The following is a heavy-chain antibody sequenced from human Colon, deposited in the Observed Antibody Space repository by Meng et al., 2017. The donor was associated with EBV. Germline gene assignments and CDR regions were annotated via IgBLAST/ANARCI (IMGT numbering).Heavy chain of an antibody. J-gene: IGHJ4*02. D-gene: IGHD6-19*01. CDR1: GGSVSSGGYY. CDR3: ARVSSGWDYFDY. CDR2: IYYSGST. V-gene: IGHV4-31*03. Sequence: QVQLQESGPGLVKPSQALSLPRTVSGGSVSSGGYYWTWIRQHPGKGLEWFGHIYYSGSTFYNPSLERRVIISIDTSKNQFSLNLRSVTAADTAVYYCARVSSGWDYFDYWGQGTLGTVSS.